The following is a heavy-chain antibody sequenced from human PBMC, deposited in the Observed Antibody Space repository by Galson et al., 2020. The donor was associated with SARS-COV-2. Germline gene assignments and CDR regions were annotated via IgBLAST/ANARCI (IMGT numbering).Heavy chain of an antibody. CDR3: ARGYYDSSGYYGY. CDR1: GFTFSSYS. Sequence: GESLKISCAASGFTFSSYSMNWVRQAPGKGLEWVSYISSSSSTIYYADSVKGRFTISRDNAKNSLYLQMNSLRAEDTAVYYCARGYYDSSGYYGYWGQGTLVTVSS. D-gene: IGHD3-22*01. J-gene: IGHJ4*02. CDR2: ISSSSSTI. V-gene: IGHV3-48*04.